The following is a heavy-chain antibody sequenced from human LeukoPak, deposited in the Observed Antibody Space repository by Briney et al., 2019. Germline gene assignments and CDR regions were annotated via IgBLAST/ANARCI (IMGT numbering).Heavy chain of an antibody. D-gene: IGHD3-16*01. CDR3: GKGGFNWFDP. Sequence: SETLSLTCTVSGGSISSYFWSWIRQPAGKGLEWIGRIYTSGSINSNPSLKSRVTMPVDTSKNQFILKLTSLTAADPPEIYGGKGGFNWFDPWGQGTLATVSS. J-gene: IGHJ5*02. CDR2: IYTSGSI. CDR1: GGSISSYF. V-gene: IGHV4-4*07.